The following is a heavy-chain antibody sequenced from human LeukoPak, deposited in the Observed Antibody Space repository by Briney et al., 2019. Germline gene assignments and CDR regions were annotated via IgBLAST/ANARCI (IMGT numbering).Heavy chain of an antibody. CDR1: GGTFSSYA. CDR3: ARGSGVAYYYYYYMDV. V-gene: IGHV1-69*06. Sequence: SVKVSCKASGGTFSSYAISWVRQAPGQGLEWMGGIITIFGTANYAQKFQGRVTITADKSTSTAYMELSSLRSEDTAVYYCARGSGVAYYYYYYMDVWGKGTTVTVSS. CDR2: IITIFGTA. D-gene: IGHD2-8*02. J-gene: IGHJ6*03.